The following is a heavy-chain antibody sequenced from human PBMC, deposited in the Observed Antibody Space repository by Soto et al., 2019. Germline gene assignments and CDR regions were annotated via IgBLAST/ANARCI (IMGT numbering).Heavy chain of an antibody. D-gene: IGHD1-26*01. CDR3: TRDRIVGPTGLDY. CDR2: INPSGGST. V-gene: IGHV1-46*03. Sequence: QVQLVQSGAEVKKPGASVKVSCKASGYTFTSYYMHWVRQAPGQGLEWMGRINPSGGSTNYAQKFQGRVTMTRDTSPSTIYMELSSLRSEDTAVYYCTRDRIVGPTGLDYWGQGTLVTVSS. CDR1: GYTFTSYY. J-gene: IGHJ4*02.